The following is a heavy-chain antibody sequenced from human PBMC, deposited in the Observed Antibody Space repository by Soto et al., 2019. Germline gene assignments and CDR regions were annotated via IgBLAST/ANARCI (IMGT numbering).Heavy chain of an antibody. CDR2: IYWDDDK. D-gene: IGHD3-10*01. J-gene: IGHJ6*02. Sequence: QITLKESGPTLVKPTQTLTLTCTFSGFSLSTSGVGVGWIRQPPGKALEWLALIYWDDDKRYSPSLKSRLTITKDSSKNQVVLTMTNMDPVDTATYYCAHTEAPEDLDYGSGVVGGMDVWGQGTTVTVSS. CDR1: GFSLSTSGVG. CDR3: AHTEAPEDLDYGSGVVGGMDV. V-gene: IGHV2-5*02.